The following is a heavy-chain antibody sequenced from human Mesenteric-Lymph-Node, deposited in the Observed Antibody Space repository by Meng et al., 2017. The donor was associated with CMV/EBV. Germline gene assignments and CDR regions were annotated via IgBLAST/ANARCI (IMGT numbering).Heavy chain of an antibody. CDR1: GYTFTSYD. V-gene: IGHV1-8*01. Sequence: ASVKVSCKPSGYTFTSYDITWVRQATGQGLEWIGWVSPDSGNTVYAHNFQGRVALSRDTSISTAYMELSSLRSEDTAVYYCARGKNWFDPWGQGTLVTVSS. CDR3: ARGKNWFDP. J-gene: IGHJ5*02. CDR2: VSPDSGNT.